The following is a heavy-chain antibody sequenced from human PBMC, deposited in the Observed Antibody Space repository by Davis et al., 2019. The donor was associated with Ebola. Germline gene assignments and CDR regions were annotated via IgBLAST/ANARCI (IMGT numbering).Heavy chain of an antibody. V-gene: IGHV3-7*01. D-gene: IGHD4-23*01. J-gene: IGHJ4*02. CDR2: IKQDGSEK. CDR1: GFTFSSYW. CDR3: ARGSSTGNSFTY. Sequence: GESLKISCAASGFTFSSYWMSWVRQAPGKGLEWVANIKQDGSEKYYVDSVKGRFTISRDNDKNSLSLQMNGLRAEDTAVYYCARGSSTGNSFTYWGQGTLVTVSS.